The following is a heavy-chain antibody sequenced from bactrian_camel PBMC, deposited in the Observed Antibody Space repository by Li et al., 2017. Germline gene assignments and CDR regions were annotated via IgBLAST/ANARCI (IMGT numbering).Heavy chain of an antibody. CDR3: ATDLRGYYSDYASGY. CDR2: ISTDEDT. D-gene: IGHD4*01. J-gene: IGHJ6*01. V-gene: IGHV3S55*01. Sequence: HVQLVESGGGSVQAGGSLSLSCAARGYTRRSGCLAWYRQAPGKECELVSAISTDEDTYYADSVIGRFTISRDNAKNTVYLQMNSLKSEDTALYYCATDLRGYYSDYASGYWGQGTQVTVS. CDR1: GYTRRSGC.